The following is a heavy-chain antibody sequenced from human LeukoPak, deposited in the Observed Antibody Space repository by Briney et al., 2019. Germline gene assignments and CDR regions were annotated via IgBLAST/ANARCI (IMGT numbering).Heavy chain of an antibody. J-gene: IGHJ4*02. CDR1: GFTFSSYW. V-gene: IGHV3-7*01. Sequence: GGSLRLSCAASGFTFSSYWMSWVRQAPGNGLEWVANIKQDGSEKYYVDSVKGRFTISRDNAKNSLYLQMNSLRAEDTAVYYCARGGRGQPLGYWGQGTLVTVSS. CDR3: ARGGRGQPLGY. CDR2: IKQDGSEK. D-gene: IGHD5-24*01.